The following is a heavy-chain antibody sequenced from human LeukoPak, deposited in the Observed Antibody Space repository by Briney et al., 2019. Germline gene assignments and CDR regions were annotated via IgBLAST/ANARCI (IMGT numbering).Heavy chain of an antibody. CDR3: ARDAPGYCSGGSCYAPIDY. V-gene: IGHV3-21*01. CDR1: GFTFSTYS. J-gene: IGHJ4*02. D-gene: IGHD2-15*01. CDR2: ISSSSSYI. Sequence: GGSLRLSCAASGFTFSTYSMNWLRQAPGKGLEWVSSISSSSSYIYYPDSVKGRFTISRDNAKNSLYLQMSSLRAEDTAVYYCARDAPGYCSGGSCYAPIDYWGQGTLVTVSS.